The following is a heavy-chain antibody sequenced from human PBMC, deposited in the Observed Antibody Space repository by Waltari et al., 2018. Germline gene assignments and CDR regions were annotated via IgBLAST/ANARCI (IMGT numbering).Heavy chain of an antibody. J-gene: IGHJ3*02. V-gene: IGHV3-21*01. CDR1: GFTFSSYS. CDR2: ISSSSSYI. D-gene: IGHD4-17*01. CDR3: ARGYSRTTVAGRNAFDI. Sequence: EVQLVESGGGLVKPGGSLRLSCAASGFTFSSYSMNWVRQAPGRGLEWVSSISSSSSYIYYADSVKGRFTISRDNAKNSLYLQMNSLRAEDTAVYYCARGYSRTTVAGRNAFDIWGQGTMVTVSS.